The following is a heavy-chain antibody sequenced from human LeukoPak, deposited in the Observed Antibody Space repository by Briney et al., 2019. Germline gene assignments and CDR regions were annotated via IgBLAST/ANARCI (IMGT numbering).Heavy chain of an antibody. J-gene: IGHJ4*02. CDR1: GFTFSSYW. D-gene: IGHD3-3*01. V-gene: IGHV3-7*03. CDR2: IKQDGSEK. Sequence: GGSLRLSCAASGFTFSSYWMSWVRQAPGKGLEWVANIKQDGSEKNYVDSVKGRFTISRDNAKNSLYLQMNTLRAEDTAVYYCARGTHRDFWSGYSPSYFDYWGQGTLVTVSS. CDR3: ARGTHRDFWSGYSPSYFDY.